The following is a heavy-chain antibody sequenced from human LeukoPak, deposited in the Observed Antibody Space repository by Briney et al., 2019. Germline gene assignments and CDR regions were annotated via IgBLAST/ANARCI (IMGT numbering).Heavy chain of an antibody. CDR1: GFTFSSYA. D-gene: IGHD3-10*01. J-gene: IGHJ4*02. Sequence: PGGSLRLSCAASGFTFSSYAMHWVRQAPGKGLEWVAVISYDGSNKYYADSVKGRFTISRDNSKNTLYLQMNSLRAEDTAVYYCARARYYGSGSYKDYWGQGTLVTVSS. CDR2: ISYDGSNK. V-gene: IGHV3-30-3*01. CDR3: ARARYYGSGSYKDY.